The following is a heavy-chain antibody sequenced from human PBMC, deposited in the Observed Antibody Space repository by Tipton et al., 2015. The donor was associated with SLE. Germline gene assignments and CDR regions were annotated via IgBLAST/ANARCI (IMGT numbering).Heavy chain of an antibody. Sequence: LRLSCSVSGASIGSGEYYWTWIRQPPGKGVEWIGYIYDGGKTYYDPSLNSRLTMSVDTPKTQFSLTLNSVTAADTAVYYCARGRSSWIQFDYWGQGTLVTVSS. V-gene: IGHV4-30-4*01. CDR2: IYDGGKT. D-gene: IGHD6-13*01. CDR3: ARGRSSWIQFDY. CDR1: GASIGSGEYY. J-gene: IGHJ4*02.